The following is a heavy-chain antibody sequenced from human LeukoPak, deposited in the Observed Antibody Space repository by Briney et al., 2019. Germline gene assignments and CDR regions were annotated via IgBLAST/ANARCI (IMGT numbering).Heavy chain of an antibody. D-gene: IGHD3-10*01. CDR3: ARHRSGSSHRYYYGSGSYYSGRSRGRDYYMDV. Sequence: SETLSLTCTVSGGSISSSSYYWGWIRQPPGKGLEWIGYIYYSGSTNYNPSLKSRVTISVDTSKNQFSLKLSSVTAADTAVYYCARHRSGSSHRYYYGSGSYYSGRSRGRDYYMDVWGKGTTVTISS. J-gene: IGHJ6*03. CDR2: IYYSGST. V-gene: IGHV4-61*05. CDR1: GGSISSSSYY.